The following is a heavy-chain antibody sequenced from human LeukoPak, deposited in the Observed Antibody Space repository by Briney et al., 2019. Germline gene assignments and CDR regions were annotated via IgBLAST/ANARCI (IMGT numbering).Heavy chain of an antibody. J-gene: IGHJ3*02. V-gene: IGHV1-46*01. CDR2: INPSSGGT. CDR3: ARDGLYCTNDVCSSDI. CDR1: GYTFTSYG. Sequence: ASVKVSCKASGYTFTSYGISWVRQALGQGLEWMGKINPSSGGTGYAQKFQGRVTMTRDTSTSTVYMELTSLRSEDTAVYYCARDGLYCTNDVCSSDIWGQGTLVTVSS. D-gene: IGHD2-8*01.